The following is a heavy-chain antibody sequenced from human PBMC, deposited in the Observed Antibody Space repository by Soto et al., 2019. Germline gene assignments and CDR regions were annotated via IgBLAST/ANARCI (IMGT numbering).Heavy chain of an antibody. CDR2: ISAYNGNT. J-gene: IGHJ3*02. V-gene: IGHV1-18*04. CDR1: GYTFTSYG. Sequence: ASVKVSCKASGYTFTSYGISWARQAPGQGLEWMGWISAYNGNTNYAQKLQGRVTMTTDTSTSTAYMELRSLRSDDTAVYYCARSPLGTVVVVAVPLADIWGQGTMVAVSS. D-gene: IGHD2-15*01. CDR3: ARSPLGTVVVVAVPLADI.